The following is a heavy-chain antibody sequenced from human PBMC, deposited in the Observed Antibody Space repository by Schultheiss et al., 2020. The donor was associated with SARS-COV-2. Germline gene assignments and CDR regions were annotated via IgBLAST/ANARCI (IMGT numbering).Heavy chain of an antibody. CDR1: GGSFSGYY. CDR3: ARPGDYGGLDAFDI. Sequence: SQTLSLTCAVYGGSFSGYYWSWIRQPPGKGLEWIGSIYYSGSTYYNPSLKSRVTISVDTSKNQFSLKLSSVTAADTAVYYCARPGDYGGLDAFDIWGQGTMVTVSS. V-gene: IGHV4-34*01. CDR2: IYYSGST. J-gene: IGHJ3*02. D-gene: IGHD4-23*01.